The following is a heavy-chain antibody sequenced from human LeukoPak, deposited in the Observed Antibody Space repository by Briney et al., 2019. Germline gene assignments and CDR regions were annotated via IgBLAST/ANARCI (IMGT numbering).Heavy chain of an antibody. CDR3: ARSGEYNNFDC. V-gene: IGHV4-59*11. CDR2: IYYRGRT. D-gene: IGHD1-1*01. J-gene: IGHJ4*02. CDR1: GGSISSHY. Sequence: SETLSLTCNVSGGSISSHYWSWIRQPPGKGLEWIGYIYYRGRTNYNPSLKSRVTISVDTSKNQFSLKLSSVTAVDTAVYFCARSGEYNNFDCWGQGTLVTVSS.